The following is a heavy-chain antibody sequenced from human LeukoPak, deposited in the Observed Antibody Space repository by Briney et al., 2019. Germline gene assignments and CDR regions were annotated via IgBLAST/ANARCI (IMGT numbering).Heavy chain of an antibody. CDR2: ISVSGGST. V-gene: IGHV3-23*01. Sequence: GGSLRLSCAASGFTFSSYAMSSVRQAPGKGLEWVSAISVSGGSTHYADSVKGRFTISRDNSKNTLYLQMNSLRAEDTAVYYCAKALAAAGKDDAFDIWGQGTMVTVSS. CDR1: GFTFSSYA. D-gene: IGHD6-13*01. J-gene: IGHJ3*02. CDR3: AKALAAAGKDDAFDI.